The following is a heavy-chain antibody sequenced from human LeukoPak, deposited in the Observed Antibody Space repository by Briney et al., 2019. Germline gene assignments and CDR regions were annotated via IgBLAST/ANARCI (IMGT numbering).Heavy chain of an antibody. CDR3: GRVAVAGRYYMDV. J-gene: IGHJ6*03. CDR2: IYPNDSDT. D-gene: IGHD6-19*01. Sequence: GESLKISCKGSGYSFTSYWIGWVRQMPGKGLEWMGIIYPNDSDTRYSPSFQGQVTISADKSISTAYLQWSSLKASDTATYYCGRVAVAGRYYMDVWGKGTTVTVSS. CDR1: GYSFTSYW. V-gene: IGHV5-51*01.